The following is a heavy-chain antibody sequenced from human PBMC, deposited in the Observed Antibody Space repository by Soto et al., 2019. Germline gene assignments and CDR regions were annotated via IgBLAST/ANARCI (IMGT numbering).Heavy chain of an antibody. V-gene: IGHV1-46*01. CDR2: INPSGGST. CDR3: AVTYGSGSYIPTRKYSGYDYPLYFDY. D-gene: IGHD5-12*01. J-gene: IGHJ4*02. Sequence: ASVKVSCKASGYTFTSYYMHWVRQAPAQGLEWMGIINPSGGSTSYPQKLQGRVTMTRDTSTSTVYMELSSMRSENTAVYYCAVTYGSGSYIPTRKYSGYDYPLYFDYWGQGTLVTVSS. CDR1: GYTFTSYY.